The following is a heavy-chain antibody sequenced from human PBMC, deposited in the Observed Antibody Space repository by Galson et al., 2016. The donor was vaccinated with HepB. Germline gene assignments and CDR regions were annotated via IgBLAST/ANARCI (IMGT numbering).Heavy chain of an antibody. D-gene: IGHD3/OR15-3a*01. CDR1: GDSISRGGFY. CDR3: ARDWTGHIDY. Sequence: TLSLTCTVSGDSISRGGFYWSWFRQRPGTGLEWIGYIQQSGSTFYNPALKSRVLISVDTSRKNFSLELTSVTAADTAVYYCARDWTGHIDYWGQGILVTVSS. V-gene: IGHV4-31*03. J-gene: IGHJ4*02. CDR2: IQQSGST.